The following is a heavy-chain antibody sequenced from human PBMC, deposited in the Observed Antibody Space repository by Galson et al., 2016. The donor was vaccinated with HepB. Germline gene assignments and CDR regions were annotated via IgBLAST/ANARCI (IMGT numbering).Heavy chain of an antibody. CDR2: IYYSGRS. D-gene: IGHD2-2*03. CDR3: ARAEVDLVGDEPYSYYGMGV. Sequence: TLSLTCSVSGGSIRSIDYYWSWSRQPPGQGLEWIGYIYYSGRSYYNPSLKSRVTMSLDTSQNQFSMKVSSVTAADTAVYYCARAEVDLVGDEPYSYYGMGVWGQGTTVTVSS. V-gene: IGHV4-30-4*01. CDR1: GGSIRSIDYY. J-gene: IGHJ6*02.